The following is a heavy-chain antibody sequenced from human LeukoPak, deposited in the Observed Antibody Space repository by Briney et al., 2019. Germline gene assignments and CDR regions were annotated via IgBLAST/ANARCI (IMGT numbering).Heavy chain of an antibody. V-gene: IGHV3-21*01. CDR1: GFNFSSYS. D-gene: IGHD6-19*01. Sequence: GGSLRLSCAASGFNFSSYSMNWVRQAPGKGLEWVSSISSSSSYIYYADSVKGRFTISRDNAKNSLYLQMNSLRAEDTAVYYCARASGYTSGWYDDAFDIWGQGTMVTVSS. CDR2: ISSSSSYI. J-gene: IGHJ3*02. CDR3: ARASGYTSGWYDDAFDI.